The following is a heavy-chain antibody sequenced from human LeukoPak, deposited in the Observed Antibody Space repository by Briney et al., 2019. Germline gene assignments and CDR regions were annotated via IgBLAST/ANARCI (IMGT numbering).Heavy chain of an antibody. D-gene: IGHD3-10*01. CDR3: AKGISMVRGGMDV. Sequence: GGSLRLSCAASGFTFDDYAMHWVRQAPGKGLEWVSDISWNSGSIGYADSVKGRFTISRDNAKNSLYLQMNSLRAEDTALYYCAKGISMVRGGMDVWGKGTTVTVSS. CDR2: ISWNSGSI. J-gene: IGHJ6*04. CDR1: GFTFDDYA. V-gene: IGHV3-9*01.